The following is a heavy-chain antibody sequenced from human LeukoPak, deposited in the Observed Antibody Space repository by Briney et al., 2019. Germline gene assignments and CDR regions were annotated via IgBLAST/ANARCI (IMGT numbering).Heavy chain of an antibody. CDR2: IFHSGST. J-gene: IGHJ4*02. CDR1: GGSIDRTHW. D-gene: IGHD3-10*01. V-gene: IGHV4-4*02. Sequence: KPSETLSLTCAVSGGSIDRTHWWTWVRQPPGKGLEWIGEIFHSGSTNYNPSLKSRVTISIDTSKKQFSLKVKSVTAADTAVYFCARLPLGAFGEVLNFDFWGQGTLVTVSS. CDR3: ARLPLGAFGEVLNFDF.